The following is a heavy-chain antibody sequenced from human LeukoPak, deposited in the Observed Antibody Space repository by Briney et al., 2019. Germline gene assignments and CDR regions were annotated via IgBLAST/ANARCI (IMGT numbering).Heavy chain of an antibody. CDR2: INPNSGGT. V-gene: IGHV1-2*02. D-gene: IGHD3-10*01. Sequence: GASVKVSCKASGYTFTGYYMHWVRQAPGQGLEWMGWINPNSGGTNYAQKFQGRVTMTRDTSISTAYMELSRLRSDDTAVYYCARDGGMGYYGSGRYNWFDPWGQGTLVTVSS. CDR1: GYTFTGYY. J-gene: IGHJ5*02. CDR3: ARDGGMGYYGSGRYNWFDP.